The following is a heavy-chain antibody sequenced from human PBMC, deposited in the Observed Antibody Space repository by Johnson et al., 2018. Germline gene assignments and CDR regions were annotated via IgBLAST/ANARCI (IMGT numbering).Heavy chain of an antibody. D-gene: IGHD4-17*01. J-gene: IGHJ6*03. CDR1: GFTFSSYA. CDR2: ISGSGGST. CDR3: AKGHDYGDYYYYMDV. V-gene: IGHV3-23*04. Sequence: VQLVQSGGGVVQPGRSLRLSCAASGFTFSSYAMTWVRQAPGRGLEWVSAISGSGGSTYYADSVKGRFTISRDNSKNTLYLQMNSLRAEETAVYYCAKGHDYGDYYYYMDVWGKGTTVTVS.